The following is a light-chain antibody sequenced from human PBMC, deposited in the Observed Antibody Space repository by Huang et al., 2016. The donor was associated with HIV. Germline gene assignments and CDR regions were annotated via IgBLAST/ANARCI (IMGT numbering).Light chain of an antibody. V-gene: IGKV4-1*01. J-gene: IGKJ1*01. CDR2: WAS. Sequence: DIIMTQSPDSLAVSLGERATLNCRSSQSVYSSSTSKDYMAWFQQKPGQPPRQLLFWASTREAGVPDRFSGSGSGTHFTLTIANLEAEDAAIYYCQQYYSSPQTFGQGTRVEVK. CDR1: QSVYSSSTSKDY. CDR3: QQYYSSPQT.